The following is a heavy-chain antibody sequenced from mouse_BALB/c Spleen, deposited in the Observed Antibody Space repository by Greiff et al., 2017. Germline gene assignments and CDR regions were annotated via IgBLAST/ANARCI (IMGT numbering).Heavy chain of an antibody. V-gene: IGHV2-2*02. CDR1: GFSLTSYG. D-gene: IGHD2-3*01. J-gene: IGHJ2*01. CDR3: APYDGYYFDY. CDR2: IWSGGST. Sequence: VQVVESGPGLVQPSQSLSITCTVSGFSLTSYGVHWVRQSPGKGLEWLGVIWSGGSTDYNAAFISRLSISKDNSKSEVFFKIHSLHANDTAIYYSAPYDGYYFDYWGQGTTLTVSS.